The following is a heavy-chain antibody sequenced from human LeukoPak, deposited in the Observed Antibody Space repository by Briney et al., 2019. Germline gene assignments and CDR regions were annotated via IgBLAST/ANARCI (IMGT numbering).Heavy chain of an antibody. CDR1: GYTFTGYY. CDR2: INPNSGDT. CDR3: ARGRNSVYYFNVVAPSYFGY. V-gene: IGHV1-2*06. D-gene: IGHD3-22*01. J-gene: IGHJ4*02. Sequence: ASVKVSCKASGYTFTGYYMHWVRQAPGQGLEWMGRINPNSGDTNYAQKFQGRVTMTRDTSINTAYMDLSRLRSDDTAVYYCARGRNSVYYFNVVAPSYFGYWGQGTLVTVSS.